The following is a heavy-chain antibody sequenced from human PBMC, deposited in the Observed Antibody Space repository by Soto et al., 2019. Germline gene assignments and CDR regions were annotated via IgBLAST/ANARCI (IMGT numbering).Heavy chain of an antibody. CDR3: AKDGGYSYGFGD. J-gene: IGHJ4*02. CDR1: GFTFSSYG. D-gene: IGHD5-18*01. CDR2: ISYDGSNK. V-gene: IGHV3-30*18. Sequence: GGSLRLSCAASGFTFSSYGMHWVRPAPGKGLEWVAVISYDGSNKYYADYVKGRLTISRDNSKNTLYLQMNSLRAEDTAVYFCAKDGGYSYGFGDWGQGTLVTVSS.